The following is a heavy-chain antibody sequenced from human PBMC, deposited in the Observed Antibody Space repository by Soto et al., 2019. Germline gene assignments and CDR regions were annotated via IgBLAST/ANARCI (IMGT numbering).Heavy chain of an antibody. J-gene: IGHJ4*02. D-gene: IGHD3-16*01. CDR1: GYSFTNYY. CDR2: INAGSGYT. CDR3: ANALGLYYFDY. V-gene: IGHV1-46*01. Sequence: ASVKVSCKASGYSFTNYYMHWVRQAPGQGLEWMGTINAGSGYTTYAQRFQGRVTMTRDTSASTAYMELSSLRSEDTAVYYCANALGLYYFDYWGQGTLVTVSS.